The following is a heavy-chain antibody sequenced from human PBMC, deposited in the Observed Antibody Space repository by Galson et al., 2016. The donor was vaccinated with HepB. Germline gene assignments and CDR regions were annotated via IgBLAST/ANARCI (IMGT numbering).Heavy chain of an antibody. CDR2: IIPVFGST. J-gene: IGHJ4*02. CDR3: ARHLAVADNGFDY. CDR1: GGSFSIYG. Sequence: SVKVSCKAPGGSFSIYGISWVRQAPGQGLEWMGGIIPVFGSTNYAQNFQGRVTITADESTNTAYVDLSSLRSDDTAVYYCARHLAVADNGFDYWGQGTLVTVSS. V-gene: IGHV1-69*13. D-gene: IGHD6-19*01.